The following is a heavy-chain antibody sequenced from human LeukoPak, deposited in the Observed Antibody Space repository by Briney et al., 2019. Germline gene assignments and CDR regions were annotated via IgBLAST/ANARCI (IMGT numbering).Heavy chain of an antibody. CDR1: GGSFSGYY. Sequence: PSETLSLTCAVYGGSFSGYYWSWIRQPPGKGLEWIGEINHSGSTNYNPSLKSRVTISVDTSMNQFSLKLSSVTAADTAVYYCARECSGGSCLDYWGQGTLVTVSS. J-gene: IGHJ4*02. CDR3: ARECSGGSCLDY. CDR2: INHSGST. D-gene: IGHD2-15*01. V-gene: IGHV4-34*01.